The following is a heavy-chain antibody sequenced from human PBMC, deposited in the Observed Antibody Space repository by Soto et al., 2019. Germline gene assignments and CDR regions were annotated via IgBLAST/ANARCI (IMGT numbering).Heavy chain of an antibody. J-gene: IGHJ4*02. D-gene: IGHD6-13*01. CDR3: ARDPGSSWYPIDY. Sequence: GGSLRLSCAASGFTFSSYSMNWVRQAPGKGLEWVSYISSSSSTIYYADSVKGRFTISRDNSKNSLYLQMNSLRAEDTAVYYCARDPGSSWYPIDYWGQGTLVTVSS. CDR1: GFTFSSYS. CDR2: ISSSSSTI. V-gene: IGHV3-48*01.